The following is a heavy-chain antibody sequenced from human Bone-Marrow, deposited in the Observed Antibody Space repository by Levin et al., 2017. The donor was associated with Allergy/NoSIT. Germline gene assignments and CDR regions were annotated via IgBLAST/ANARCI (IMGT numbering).Heavy chain of an antibody. V-gene: IGHV2-5*02. Sequence: SGPTLVKPTQTLTLTCTFSGFSLSTNGVGVGWVRQPPGQALEWLAFIYWDDDKRYSPSLRSRLTIFKDTSTNQVVLIMTNMDPVDTATYYCAQRAAEFRSDWNSGFFDYWGQGIPVTVSS. CDR1: GFSLSTNGVG. CDR3: AQRAAEFRSDWNSGFFDY. CDR2: IYWDDDK. J-gene: IGHJ4*02. D-gene: IGHD6-19*01.